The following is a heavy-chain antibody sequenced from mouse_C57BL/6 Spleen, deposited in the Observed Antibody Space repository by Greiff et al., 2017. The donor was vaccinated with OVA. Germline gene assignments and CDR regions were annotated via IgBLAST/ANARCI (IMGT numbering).Heavy chain of an antibody. Sequence: QVQLKESGPELVKPGASVKISCKASGYSFTSYYIHWVKQRPGQGLEWIGWIYPGSGNTKYNEKFKGKATLTADTSSSTAYMQLSSLTSEDSAVYYCARGDGYLEAWFAYWGQGTLVTVSA. V-gene: IGHV1-66*01. CDR3: ARGDGYLEAWFAY. CDR1: GYSFTSYY. CDR2: IYPGSGNT. D-gene: IGHD2-3*01. J-gene: IGHJ3*01.